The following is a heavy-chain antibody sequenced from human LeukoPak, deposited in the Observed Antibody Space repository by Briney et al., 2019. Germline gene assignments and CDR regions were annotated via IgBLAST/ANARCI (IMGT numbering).Heavy chain of an antibody. V-gene: IGHV3-21*06. CDR1: GLTFSTSG. J-gene: IGHJ4*02. CDR2: IGPTGSDR. CDR3: ATETNGRHYDY. Sequence: GGSRRLSCTASGLTFSTSGFNWVRQAPGKGPEWVASIGPTGSDRYHADSIKGRFTISRYNANNFLYLQMDSLRAEDTAVYYCATETNGRHYDYWGQGTLLTVSS. D-gene: IGHD1-14*01.